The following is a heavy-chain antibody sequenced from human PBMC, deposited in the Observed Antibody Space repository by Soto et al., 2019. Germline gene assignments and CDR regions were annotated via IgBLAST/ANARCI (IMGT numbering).Heavy chain of an antibody. J-gene: IGHJ4*02. V-gene: IGHV4-30-4*01. CDR2: IYYSGST. CDR1: GGSISSGDYY. Sequence: QVQLQESGPGLVKPSQTLSLTCTVSGGSISSGDYYWSWIRQPPGKGLEWIGYIYYSGSTYYNPSLKSRVTISVDTSKNQFSLKLSSVTAADTAVYYCAREGVGYCSGGSCYRQPHRIDYWGQGTLVTVSS. D-gene: IGHD2-15*01. CDR3: AREGVGYCSGGSCYRQPHRIDY.